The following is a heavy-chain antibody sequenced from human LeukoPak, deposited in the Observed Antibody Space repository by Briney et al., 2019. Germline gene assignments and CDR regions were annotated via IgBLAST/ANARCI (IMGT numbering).Heavy chain of an antibody. Sequence: GGSLRLSCSASGFTFSSCAMHWGRQAPGQGLEWGSTIYSGGTTYYADSVMGRFTISRHNSRNTLYLQMNGLSAEDTAVYYCARVDTVMAYYFDLWGQGTLVPVSS. V-gene: IGHV3-53*04. CDR2: IYSGGTT. CDR3: ARVDTVMAYYFDL. D-gene: IGHD5-18*01. J-gene: IGHJ4*02. CDR1: GFTFSSCA.